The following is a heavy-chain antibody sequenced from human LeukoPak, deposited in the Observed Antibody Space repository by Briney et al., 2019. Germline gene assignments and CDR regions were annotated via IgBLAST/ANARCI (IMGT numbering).Heavy chain of an antibody. CDR1: GFTFSGYS. Sequence: GGSLRLSCAASGFTFSGYSMNWVRQAPGKGLEWVSSISSSSSYIYYADSVKGRFTISRDNAKNSLYLQMNSLRAEDTAVYYCARNPPSKIVVVPAATDYWGQGTLVTVSS. CDR3: ARNPPSKIVVVPAATDY. D-gene: IGHD2-2*01. CDR2: ISSSSSYI. J-gene: IGHJ4*02. V-gene: IGHV3-21*01.